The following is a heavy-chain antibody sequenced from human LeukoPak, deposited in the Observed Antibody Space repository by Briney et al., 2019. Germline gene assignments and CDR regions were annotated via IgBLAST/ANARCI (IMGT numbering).Heavy chain of an antibody. J-gene: IGHJ4*02. CDR1: GGTFSTYA. CDR2: IIPILGIA. V-gene: IGHV1-69*04. Sequence: ASVKVSCKASGGTFSTYAISWVRQAPGQGLEWMGRIIPILGIANYAQKFQGRVTITADKSTSTAYMELSSLRSEDTAVYYCARDRGDHYDSSALPDYWGQGTLVTVSS. D-gene: IGHD3-22*01. CDR3: ARDRGDHYDSSALPDY.